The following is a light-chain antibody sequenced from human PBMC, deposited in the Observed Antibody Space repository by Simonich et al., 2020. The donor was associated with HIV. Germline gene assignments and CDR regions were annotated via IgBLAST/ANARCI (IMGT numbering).Light chain of an antibody. V-gene: IGKV1-NL1*01. Sequence: DIQMTQSPSSLSASVGDRVTITCRTSQDISHSLAWYQQKPGKAPKLLLYGASRLESGVPSSVSGSGSVTDYTLTISSLQPEDFATYYCQQYYSTPTFGPGTKVDIK. CDR3: QQYYSTPT. CDR2: GAS. J-gene: IGKJ3*01. CDR1: QDISHS.